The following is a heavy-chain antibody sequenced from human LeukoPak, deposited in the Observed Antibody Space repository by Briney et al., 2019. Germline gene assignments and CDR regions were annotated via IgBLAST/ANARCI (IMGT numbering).Heavy chain of an antibody. Sequence: SETLSLTCAVYGESFSGYYWSWIRQPPGKGLEWIGEINHSGSTNYNPSLKSRLTISVDTSKNQLSLRLSSVTAADTAVYYCARGRDSVVVVPAANPSRYYFDYWGQGTLVTVSS. D-gene: IGHD2-2*01. V-gene: IGHV4-34*01. CDR1: GESFSGYY. J-gene: IGHJ4*02. CDR2: INHSGST. CDR3: ARGRDSVVVVPAANPSRYYFDY.